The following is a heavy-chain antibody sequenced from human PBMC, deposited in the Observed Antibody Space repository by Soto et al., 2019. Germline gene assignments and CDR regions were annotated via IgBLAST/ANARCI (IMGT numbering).Heavy chain of an antibody. Sequence: ASVKVSCKASGYTFTTYYVHWVRQAPGQGPEWMGMINPSRGGTDYAQKFQGRVTMTRDTSTTTVYMELSSLRSEDTAIYYCTRSIITTAGTDAFDLWGQGTLVTVSS. CDR1: GYTFTTYY. J-gene: IGHJ3*01. V-gene: IGHV1-46*03. D-gene: IGHD6-13*01. CDR2: INPSRGGT. CDR3: TRSIITTAGTDAFDL.